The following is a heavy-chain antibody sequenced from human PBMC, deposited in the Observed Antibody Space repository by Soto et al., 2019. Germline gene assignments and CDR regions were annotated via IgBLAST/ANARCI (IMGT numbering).Heavy chain of an antibody. Sequence: QVQLQVSGPGLVKPSATLSLSCTVSTGSTNSFYWSWIRQPPGKGLQWLGYFFYTGSTYHNPSLKSRVTISLDMSSNQFSLRLSSVTAADTAMYYCARSRDGYNLNPIDQWGQGLLVTVSS. J-gene: IGHJ4*02. CDR3: ARSRDGYNLNPIDQ. CDR2: FFYTGST. V-gene: IGHV4-59*01. CDR1: TGSTNSFY. D-gene: IGHD5-12*01.